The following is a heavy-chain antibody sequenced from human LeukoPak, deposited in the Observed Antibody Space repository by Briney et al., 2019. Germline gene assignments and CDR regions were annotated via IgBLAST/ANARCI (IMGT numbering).Heavy chain of an antibody. CDR1: GFTFRSYW. CDR2: SNSDGSST. J-gene: IGHJ4*02. V-gene: IGHV3-74*01. CDR3: AREDFNDYYFDY. Sequence: PGGSLRLSCAASGFTFRSYWMHWVRQAPGKGLVWVSRSNSDGSSTTYADSVKGRFTVSRDNAKNTLYLQMNGLRAEDTAVYYCAREDFNDYYFDYWGQGTLVTVSS. D-gene: IGHD2-21*02.